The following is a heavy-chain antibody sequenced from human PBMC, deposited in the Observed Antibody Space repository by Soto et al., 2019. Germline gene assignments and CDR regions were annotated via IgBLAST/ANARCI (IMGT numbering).Heavy chain of an antibody. Sequence: PSETLSLTCAVYGGSLSGYYCSWIRQPPGKGLEWIGEIKHSGSPTYNPSLKSRVTISVDTSKNQFSLKLGSVTAADTAVYYCATYQGTCSRTKCYGAFDIWGQGTMVTVSS. CDR1: GGSLSGYY. J-gene: IGHJ3*02. CDR3: ATYQGTCSRTKCYGAFDI. D-gene: IGHD2-2*01. CDR2: IKHSGSP. V-gene: IGHV4-34*01.